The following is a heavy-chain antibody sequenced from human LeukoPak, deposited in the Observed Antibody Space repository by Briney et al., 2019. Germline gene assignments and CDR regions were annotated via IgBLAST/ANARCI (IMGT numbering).Heavy chain of an antibody. CDR3: AKEEILRGGDPAYGMDV. CDR1: GITLSNYG. J-gene: IGHJ6*02. Sequence: QPGGSLRLSCAVSGITLSNYGMSWVRQAPGKGLEWVAGISDSGGSTNYADSVKGRFTISRDNPKNTLYLQMNSLRAEDTAVYYCAKEEILRGGDPAYGMDVWGQGTTVTVSS. V-gene: IGHV3-23*01. D-gene: IGHD2-21*02. CDR2: ISDSGGST.